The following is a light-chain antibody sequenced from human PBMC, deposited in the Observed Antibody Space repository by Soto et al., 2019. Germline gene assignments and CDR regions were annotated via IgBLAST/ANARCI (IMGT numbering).Light chain of an antibody. Sequence: QSALTQPASVSGAPGQSITISCTGTSNDFGGYKYVSWYQQRPGTAPKLIMFEVNNRPSGVSDRFSGSRSANTASLTISGPQAQDEADYYCSSYSSNNILSYVFGTGTKVTVL. J-gene: IGLJ1*01. CDR1: SNDFGGYKY. CDR3: SSYSSNNILSYV. CDR2: EVN. V-gene: IGLV2-14*03.